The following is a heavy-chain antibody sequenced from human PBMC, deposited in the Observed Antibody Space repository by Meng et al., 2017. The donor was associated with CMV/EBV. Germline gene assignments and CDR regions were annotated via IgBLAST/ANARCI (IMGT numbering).Heavy chain of an antibody. CDR1: GDTFSSYA. J-gene: IGHJ4*02. V-gene: IGHV1-69*05. Sequence: SVKVSCKASGDTFSSYAIRWVRQAPGQGLEWMGGIIPIFGTANYAQKFQGRVTITTYESTSTANMELSSLRSEDTAVYYCARWGYCSSTSCTRGYFDYWGQGTLVTVS. CDR3: ARWGYCSSTSCTRGYFDY. CDR2: IIPIFGTA. D-gene: IGHD2-2*01.